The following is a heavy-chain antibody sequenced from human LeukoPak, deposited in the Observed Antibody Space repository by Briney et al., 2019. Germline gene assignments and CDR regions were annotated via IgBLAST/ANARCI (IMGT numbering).Heavy chain of an antibody. Sequence: SETLSLTCTVSGGSISSGGYYWGWVRQHPGKGLEWIGYIYYSGSTYYNPSLKSRVTISVDTSKNQFSLKLSSVTAADTAVYYCARDWYSGSYPSSYYGMDVWGQGTTVTVSS. CDR2: IYYSGST. J-gene: IGHJ6*02. CDR1: GGSISSGGYY. D-gene: IGHD1-26*01. CDR3: ARDWYSGSYPSSYYGMDV. V-gene: IGHV4-31*03.